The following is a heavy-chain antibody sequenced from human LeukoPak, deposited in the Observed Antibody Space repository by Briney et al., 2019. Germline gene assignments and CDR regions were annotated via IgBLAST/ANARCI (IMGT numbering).Heavy chain of an antibody. D-gene: IGHD3-22*01. V-gene: IGHV4-30-2*01. CDR3: ARGFYDSRGYSNPFDH. CDR1: GGSISSGGYS. CDR2: IYHSGSA. Sequence: TLSLTCAVSGGSISSGGYSWSWIRQPPGKGLEWIGYIYHSGSANYNPSLESRVTVSVDTSKNQFSLKLSSVTAADTAVYYCARGFYDSRGYSNPFDHWGQGTLVTVSS. J-gene: IGHJ4*02.